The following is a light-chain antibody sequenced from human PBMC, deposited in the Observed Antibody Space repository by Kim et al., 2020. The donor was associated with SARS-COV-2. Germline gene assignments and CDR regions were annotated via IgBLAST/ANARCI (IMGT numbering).Light chain of an antibody. J-gene: IGLJ3*02. Sequence: PGESVTIACTGTRSDVGAYNHVSWYQQHPGKAPKVMIYEVSNRPSGVPDRFSGSKSGNTASLTVSGLQAEDEAVYYCSSYAGSTWVFGGGTQLTVL. CDR1: RSDVGAYNH. CDR3: SSYAGSTWV. V-gene: IGLV2-8*01. CDR2: EVS.